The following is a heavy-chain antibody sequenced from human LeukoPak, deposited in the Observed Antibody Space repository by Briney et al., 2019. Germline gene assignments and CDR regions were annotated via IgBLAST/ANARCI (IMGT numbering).Heavy chain of an antibody. V-gene: IGHV3-7*04. CDR2: IHPEGNEK. CDR1: GFSFTNFW. Sequence: GGXXRLSCAVSGFSFTNFWMSRVRQAPGRGLEGVANIHPEGNEKDHVESVKGRLTISRENNKNLLFLQMNGLRVEDTAVYYCARGDAFSGDHWGQGTLVTVSS. J-gene: IGHJ4*02. CDR3: ARGDAFSGDH.